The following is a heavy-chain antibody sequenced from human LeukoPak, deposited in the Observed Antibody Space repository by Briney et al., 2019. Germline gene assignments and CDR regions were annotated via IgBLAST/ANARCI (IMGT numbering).Heavy chain of an antibody. J-gene: IGHJ5*02. CDR1: GGSFSSGGYS. CDR2: IYHSGST. CDR3: ARAGFRFDP. Sequence: PSETLSLTCAVSGGSFSSGGYSWSWIRQPPGKGLEWIVYIYHSGSTYYNPSLKSRVTISVDRSKDQFSLKLSSVTAADTAVYYCARAGFRFDPWGQGTLVTVSS. D-gene: IGHD6-25*01. V-gene: IGHV4-30-2*01.